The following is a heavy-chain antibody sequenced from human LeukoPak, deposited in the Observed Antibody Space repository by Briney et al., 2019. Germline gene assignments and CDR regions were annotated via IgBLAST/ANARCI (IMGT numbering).Heavy chain of an antibody. V-gene: IGHV3-53*01. CDR3: ASWPGAWYGEDY. D-gene: IGHD3-10*01. J-gene: IGHJ4*02. Sequence: GGSLRLSCAASGLSLSPYSMNWVRQAPGKGLEWVSVIFGGGGTYYAGSVRGRFTISRDNSQNTLFLQMNSLRAEDTAVYYCASWPGAWYGEDYWGQGTRVTVSS. CDR1: GLSLSPYS. CDR2: IFGGGGT.